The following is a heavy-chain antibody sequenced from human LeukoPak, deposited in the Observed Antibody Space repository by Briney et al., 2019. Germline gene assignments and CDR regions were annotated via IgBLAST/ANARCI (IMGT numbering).Heavy chain of an antibody. V-gene: IGHV3-9*01. D-gene: IGHD3-22*01. CDR2: ISWNSGSI. CDR1: GFTFDDYA. CDR3: AKDQGAYYYDSSGYYPFDY. Sequence: GGSLRLSCAASGFTFDDYAMHWVRQAPGKGLEWVSGISWNSGSIGYADSVKGRFTISRDNAKNSLYLQMNSLRAEDTALYYCAKDQGAYYYDSSGYYPFDYWGQGTLVTVSS. J-gene: IGHJ4*02.